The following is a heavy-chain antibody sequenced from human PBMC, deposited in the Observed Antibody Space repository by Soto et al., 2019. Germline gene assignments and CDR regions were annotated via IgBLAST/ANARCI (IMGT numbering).Heavy chain of an antibody. V-gene: IGHV1-2*02. J-gene: IGHJ4*02. CDR2: INPNSGGT. D-gene: IGHD2-21*01. CDR1: GYTFTGSQ. CDR3: ARGRTIVSPGN. Sequence: QVQLVQSGAEVKKPGASVKVSCKASGYTFTGSQIHWVRQAPGQGLEWMGWINPNSGGTNYAQKFQGRVTMTSDTSITTAYMEIKGLTSDDTAVYYCARGRTIVSPGNWGQGTLVSVSS.